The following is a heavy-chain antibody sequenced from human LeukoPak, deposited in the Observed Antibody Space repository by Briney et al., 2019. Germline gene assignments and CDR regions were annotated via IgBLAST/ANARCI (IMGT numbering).Heavy chain of an antibody. CDR2: IYTSGST. CDR3: ARAGYYYDGSGYYYADY. J-gene: IGHJ4*02. D-gene: IGHD3-22*01. Sequence: SETLSLTCTVSGGSISSYYWSWIRQPAGKGLEWIGRIYTSGSTNYDPSLKSRVTMPVDTSKNQFSLKLSSVTAADTAVYYCARAGYYYDGSGYYYADYWGQGILVTVSS. CDR1: GGSISSYY. V-gene: IGHV4-4*07.